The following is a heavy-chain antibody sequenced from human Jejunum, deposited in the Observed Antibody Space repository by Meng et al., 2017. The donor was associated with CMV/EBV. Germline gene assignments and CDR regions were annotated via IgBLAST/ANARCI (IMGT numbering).Heavy chain of an antibody. Sequence: FRTYAMRWVRQAPGKGLDWVSSISAGGGTYDADSVKGRFTISRDNSKNTLYLQMNSLRAEDTAVYYCAKDSDSSSWYGDHYYGMDVWGQGTTVTVSS. V-gene: IGHV3-23*01. CDR1: FRTYA. CDR2: ISAGGGT. CDR3: AKDSDSSSWYGDHYYGMDV. J-gene: IGHJ6*02. D-gene: IGHD6-13*01.